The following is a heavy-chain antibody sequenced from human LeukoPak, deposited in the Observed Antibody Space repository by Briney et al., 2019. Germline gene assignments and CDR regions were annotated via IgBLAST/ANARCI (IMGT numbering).Heavy chain of an antibody. CDR3: ERDPRVVLADDYYYYGMDV. CDR2: VYSGGST. D-gene: IGHD2-15*01. J-gene: IGHJ6*02. CDR1: GFTVSSSY. Sequence: HPGGSLRLSCAASGFTVSSSYMSWVGQAAPRGVDGVAVVYSGGSTYYADSVKGRFTISRDNSKNSLYLQMNSLRAEDTAVYYCERDPRVVLADDYYYYGMDVWGQGTTVTVPS. V-gene: IGHV3-66*01.